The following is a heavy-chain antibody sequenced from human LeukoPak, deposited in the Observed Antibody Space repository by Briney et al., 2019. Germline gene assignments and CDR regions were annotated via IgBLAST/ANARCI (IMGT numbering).Heavy chain of an antibody. V-gene: IGHV4-4*07. CDR3: ARDVVATTYYYYYYYMDV. J-gene: IGHJ6*03. CDR1: GGSISSYY. CDR2: IYTSGST. Sequence: SETLSLTCAVSGGSISSYYWSWIRQPAGKGLEWIGRIYTSGSTNYNPSLKSRVTMSVDTSKNQFSLKLSSVTAADTAVYYCARDVVATTYYYYYYYMDVWGKGTTVTISS. D-gene: IGHD5-12*01.